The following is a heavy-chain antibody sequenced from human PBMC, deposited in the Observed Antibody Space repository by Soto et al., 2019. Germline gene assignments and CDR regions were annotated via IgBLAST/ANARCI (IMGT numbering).Heavy chain of an antibody. CDR3: ARAGAKRSSEWPNWFGP. CDR1: GDSIRSRGSS. V-gene: IGHV4-30-2*01. D-gene: IGHD3-3*01. J-gene: IGHJ5*02. CDR2: IYLSGST. Sequence: QLQLQESGLGLVQPAQTLSLTCDVSGDSIRSRGSSWAWIRQPPGKGLEWIGNIYLSGSTFYSPSPRGRLTLSLERSQNQFSLKLNSVTAADTAMYFCARAGAKRSSEWPNWFGPWGQGTLVTVSS.